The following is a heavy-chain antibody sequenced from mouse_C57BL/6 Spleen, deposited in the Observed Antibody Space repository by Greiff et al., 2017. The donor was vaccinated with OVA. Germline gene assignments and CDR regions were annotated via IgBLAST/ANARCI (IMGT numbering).Heavy chain of an antibody. J-gene: IGHJ3*01. CDR3: AKTTLGWFAY. D-gene: IGHD2-1*01. Sequence: VQLQQSGPELVKPGASVKISCKASGYTFTDYYMNWVKQSHGKSLEWIGDINPNNGGTSYNQKFKGKATLTVDKSSSTAYMELRSLTSEDSAVFYCAKTTLGWFAYWGQGTLVTVSA. CDR2: INPNNGGT. V-gene: IGHV1-26*01. CDR1: GYTFTDYY.